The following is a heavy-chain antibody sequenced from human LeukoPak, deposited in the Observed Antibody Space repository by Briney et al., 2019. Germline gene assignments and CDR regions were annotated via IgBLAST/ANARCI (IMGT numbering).Heavy chain of an antibody. V-gene: IGHV3-30*03. Sequence: GGSLRLSCTASGFTFSNYGMHWVRQAPGKGLEWMATISYDGNNNYYTYSVKGRFTVSRDNSKNTLYLQMNSLRGEDTGVYYCARDRGGNEFDYWGQGTLVTVSS. D-gene: IGHD4-23*01. CDR3: ARDRGGNEFDY. CDR2: ISYDGNNN. J-gene: IGHJ4*02. CDR1: GFTFSNYG.